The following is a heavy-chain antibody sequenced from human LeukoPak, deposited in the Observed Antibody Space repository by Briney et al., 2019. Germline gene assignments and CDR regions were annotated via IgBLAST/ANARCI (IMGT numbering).Heavy chain of an antibody. D-gene: IGHD1-26*01. J-gene: IGHJ4*02. CDR2: INRGGNEV. CDR3: ARVGTWELQRVFDY. Sequence: GGPLRLSCAPSGFTFSDYWMTWLRHVPGKGLEWVANINRGGNEVHYVDSVKGRFTISRDNAKNSLYLQLDSLRVEDTAVYYCARVGTWELQRVFDYWGQGTLVTVSS. CDR1: GFTFSDYW. V-gene: IGHV3-7*01.